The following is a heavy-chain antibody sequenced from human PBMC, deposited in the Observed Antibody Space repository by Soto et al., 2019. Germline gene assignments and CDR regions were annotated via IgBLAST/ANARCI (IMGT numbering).Heavy chain of an antibody. CDR2: IIPFFGTA. V-gene: IGHV1-69*01. D-gene: IGHD3-16*01. Sequence: QVQLVQSGAEVKKTGSSVKVSCKTSGGTFSTFGISWVRQAPGQGLEWMGGIIPFFGTAEYSQKFEDRITITADESTNTVYMDLRSLTSEDTPIYYCARTAPMDAGDKYYYDFWGQGALVTVSS. CDR3: ARTAPMDAGDKYYYDF. CDR1: GGTFSTFG. J-gene: IGHJ4*02.